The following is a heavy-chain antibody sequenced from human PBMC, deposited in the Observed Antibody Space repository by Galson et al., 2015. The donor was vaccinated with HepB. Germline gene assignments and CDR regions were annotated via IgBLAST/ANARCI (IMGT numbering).Heavy chain of an antibody. Sequence: SLRLSCAASGFTFDDNGMSWVRQAPGKGLEWVSGINWNGVSIGYADSVKGRFTISRDNAKNSLYLQMNSLRAEDTALYYCVKNNGPDYFYYYMDVWGKGTTVTVSS. D-gene: IGHD1-14*01. CDR1: GFTFDDNG. V-gene: IGHV3-20*04. CDR2: INWNGVSI. J-gene: IGHJ6*03. CDR3: VKNNGPDYFYYYMDV.